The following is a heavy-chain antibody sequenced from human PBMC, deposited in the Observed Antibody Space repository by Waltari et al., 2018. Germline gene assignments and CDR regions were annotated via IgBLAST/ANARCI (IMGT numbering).Heavy chain of an antibody. CDR3: AKVRSNGGYDY. J-gene: IGHJ4*02. CDR1: GFTFSSYA. D-gene: IGHD4-17*01. V-gene: IGHV3-23*03. CDR2: IYSGGSST. Sequence: EVQLLESGGGLVQPGGSLRLSCAASGFTFSSYAMSWVRQAPGKGLEWVSVIYSGGSSTYYADSVKGRFTISRDNSKNTLYRQMNSLRAEDTAVYYCAKVRSNGGYDYWGQGTLVTVSS.